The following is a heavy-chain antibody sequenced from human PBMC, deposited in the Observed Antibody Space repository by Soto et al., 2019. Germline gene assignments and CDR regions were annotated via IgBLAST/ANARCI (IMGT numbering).Heavy chain of an antibody. CDR3: ARDPSLSGTYCFDY. J-gene: IGHJ4*02. Sequence: PGGSLRLSCAASGFTFSRYSMNCVRQAPGKGLEWGASISSSSGYIYYADSVYYADSVKGRFTISRDTVKNSLYLQMNSLRVEDTAVYYCARDPSLSGTYCFDYLGQGTLVTVSS. CDR1: GFTFSRYS. V-gene: IGHV3-21*01. D-gene: IGHD1-1*01. CDR2: ISSSSGYIYYADSV.